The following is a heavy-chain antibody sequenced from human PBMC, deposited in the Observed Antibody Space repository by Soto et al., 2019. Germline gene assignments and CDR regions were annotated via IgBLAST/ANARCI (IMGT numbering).Heavy chain of an antibody. D-gene: IGHD3-22*01. V-gene: IGHV1-69*02. CDR2: IITILGIA. Sequence: QVQLVQSGAEVKKPGSSVKVSCKASGGTFSSYTISWVRQAPGQGLEWMGRIITILGIANYAQKFQGRVTSTTDKPTSTAYTALSSLRSEDTSVYYCTRPDYYDSSGYWQDDAFDIWGQGTMVTVSS. CDR1: GGTFSSYT. CDR3: TRPDYYDSSGYWQDDAFDI. J-gene: IGHJ3*02.